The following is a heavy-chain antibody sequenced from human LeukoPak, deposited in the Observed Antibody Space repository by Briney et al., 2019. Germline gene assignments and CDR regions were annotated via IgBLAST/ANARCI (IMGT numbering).Heavy chain of an antibody. D-gene: IGHD6-19*01. CDR2: ISGGGPVT. V-gene: IGHV3-23*01. CDR3: ARRGSSGCYDY. CDR1: GFTFSSYA. J-gene: IGHJ4*02. Sequence: GVSLRLSCAASGFTFSSYAMSWVRQAPGKGLECVSAISGGGPVTYYTDSVKGRFTISRDNSKNTLYLEMNSLRAEDTAVYYCARRGSSGCYDYWGQGTLVTVS.